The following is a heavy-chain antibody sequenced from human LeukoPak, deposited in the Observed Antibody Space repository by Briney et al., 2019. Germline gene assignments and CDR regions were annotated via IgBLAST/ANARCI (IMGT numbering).Heavy chain of an antibody. CDR2: ISSSSSTI. V-gene: IGHV3-48*04. D-gene: IGHD4-17*01. J-gene: IGHJ3*02. CDR3: ARDDLGQDYGDYDAGGPDAFDI. CDR1: GFTFSSYS. Sequence: PGGSLRLSCAASGFTFSSYSMNWVRQAPGKGLEWVSYISSSSSTIYYADSVKGRFTISRDNAKNSLYLQMNSLRAEDTAVYYCARDDLGQDYGDYDAGGPDAFDIWGQGTMVTVSS.